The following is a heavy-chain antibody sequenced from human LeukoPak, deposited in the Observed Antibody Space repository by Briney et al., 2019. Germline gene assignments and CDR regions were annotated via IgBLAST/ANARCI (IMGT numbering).Heavy chain of an antibody. J-gene: IGHJ4*02. CDR3: TRRMATTRRYYFDY. D-gene: IGHD5-24*01. Sequence: PSETLSLTCTVSGDSISSVNYYWGWIRQPPGKGLEWIGYISYRATPYSNPSLNIRLTISSDTSKTQFSLKLSSVTAPDTAMYYYTRRMATTRRYYFDYWGQGTLVTVSS. CDR1: GDSISSVNYY. CDR2: ISYRATP. V-gene: IGHV4-30-4*01.